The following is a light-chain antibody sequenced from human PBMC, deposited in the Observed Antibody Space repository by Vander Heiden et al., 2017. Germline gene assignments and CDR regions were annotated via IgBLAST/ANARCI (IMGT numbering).Light chain of an antibody. V-gene: IGKV3-20*01. CDR1: QSVNSNY. CDR2: GAS. CDR3: QQYGRSPPIT. J-gene: IGKJ5*01. Sequence: ELVLTQSPGPLSLSPGERATLTCRDSQSVNSNYLAWYQQKPGQAPRLLIFGASIRATSIADRISGSGAGTDFTLTISRLEPEDFAVYYCQQYGRSPPITFGQGTRLEI.